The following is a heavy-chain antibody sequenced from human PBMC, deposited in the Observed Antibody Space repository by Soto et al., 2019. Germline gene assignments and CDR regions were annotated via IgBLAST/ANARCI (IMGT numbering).Heavy chain of an antibody. D-gene: IGHD3-22*01. Sequence: QVQLVPSGAEVKKPGASVKVSCKASGYTFLNYGISWVRQAPGQGLEWMGWISANNGNTNYAQKLQGRVTMTTDTPTSTSYLDLRSRRSDDTAVYYCARAWWLLLVGDDWGQGTLVTVSS. CDR2: ISANNGNT. CDR3: ARAWWLLLVGDD. CDR1: GYTFLNYG. J-gene: IGHJ4*02. V-gene: IGHV1-18*01.